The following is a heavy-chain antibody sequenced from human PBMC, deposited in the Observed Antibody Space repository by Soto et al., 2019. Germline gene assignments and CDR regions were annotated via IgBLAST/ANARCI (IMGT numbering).Heavy chain of an antibody. V-gene: IGHV5-51*01. D-gene: IGHD3-9*01. CDR2: ILPGDSSS. CDR1: GYSFTSYW. J-gene: IGHJ4*02. CDR3: TRLATYYDILSVYYFDY. Sequence: GESLKISCKGSGYSFTSYWIAWVRQMPGKGLEWMGIILPGDSSSRYSPSFQGQVTISADKSICTAYLQWSSLKASDTAMYYCTRLATYYDILSVYYFDYWGQGTLVTVSS.